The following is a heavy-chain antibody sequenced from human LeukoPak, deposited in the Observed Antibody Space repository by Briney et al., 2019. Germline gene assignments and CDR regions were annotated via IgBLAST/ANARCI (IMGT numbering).Heavy chain of an antibody. CDR3: ARGIYYYYYMDV. CDR2: IIPIFGTA. CDR1: GGTFSSYA. Sequence: VASVKVSCKASGGTFSSYAISWVRQAPGQGLEWMGRIIPIFGTANYAQKFQGRVTITTDESTSTAYMELSSLRSEDTAVYYCARGIYYYYYMDVWGKGTTVTASS. V-gene: IGHV1-69*05. D-gene: IGHD6-13*01. J-gene: IGHJ6*03.